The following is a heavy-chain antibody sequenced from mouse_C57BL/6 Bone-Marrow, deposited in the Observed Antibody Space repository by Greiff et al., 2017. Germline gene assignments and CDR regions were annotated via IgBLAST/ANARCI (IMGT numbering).Heavy chain of an antibody. D-gene: IGHD1-1*01. CDR1: GFTFSSYA. V-gene: IGHV5-4*01. CDR2: IRDGGSYI. J-gene: IGHJ2*01. Sequence: EVQLQESGGGLVKPGGSLKLSCAASGFTFSSYAMSWVRQTPEKRLEWVATIRDGGSYIYYPDNVKGRFTISRDNAKNNLYLLMSHLKSEDTAMYYCARSLLLPYFDYWGQGTTLTGSS. CDR3: ARSLLLPYFDY.